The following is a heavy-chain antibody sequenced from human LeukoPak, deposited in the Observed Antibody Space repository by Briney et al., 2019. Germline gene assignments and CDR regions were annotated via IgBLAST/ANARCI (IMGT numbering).Heavy chain of an antibody. CDR2: INPNSGGT. CDR1: GYTFTGYY. J-gene: IGHJ4*02. D-gene: IGHD2-21*02. V-gene: IGHV1-2*02. Sequence: ASVKVSCKASGYTFTGYYMHWVRQAPGQGLEWMGWINPNSGGTNYAQKFQGRVTMTRDTSISTAYMELSRLRSDDTAVYYCARSKAYCGGDCYTDYWGQGTLVTVSS. CDR3: ARSKAYCGGDCYTDY.